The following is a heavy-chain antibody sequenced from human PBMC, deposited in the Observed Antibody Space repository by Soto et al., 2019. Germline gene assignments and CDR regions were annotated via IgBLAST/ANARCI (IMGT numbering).Heavy chain of an antibody. J-gene: IGHJ6*02. V-gene: IGHV5-51*01. CDR3: ARSSCSGGSCYSVNYYYYYGMDV. CDR2: IYPGDSDT. Sequence: GESLKISCKGSGYSFTSYWIGWVRQMPGKGLEWMGIIYPGDSDTRYSPSFQGQVTISADKSISTAYLQWSSLKASDTAMYYCARSSCSGGSCYSVNYYYYYGMDVWGQGTTVTVSS. CDR1: GYSFTSYW. D-gene: IGHD2-15*01.